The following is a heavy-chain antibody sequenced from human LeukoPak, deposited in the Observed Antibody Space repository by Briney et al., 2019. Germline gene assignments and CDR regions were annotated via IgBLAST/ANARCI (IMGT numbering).Heavy chain of an antibody. CDR3: ARDEGSGSYIPFF. D-gene: IGHD3-10*01. V-gene: IGHV4-30-2*01. CDR2: ICHSGST. CDR1: GGSISSGGYS. Sequence: SETLSLTCAVSGGSISSGGYSWSWIRQPPGKGLEWIGYICHSGSTYYNPSLKSRVTISVDRSKNQFSLKLSSVTAADTAVYYCARDEGSGSYIPFFWGQGTLVTVSS. J-gene: IGHJ4*02.